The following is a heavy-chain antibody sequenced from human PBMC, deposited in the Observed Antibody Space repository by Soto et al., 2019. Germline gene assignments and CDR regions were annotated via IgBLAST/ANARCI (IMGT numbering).Heavy chain of an antibody. CDR1: GDSIRSGNHY. D-gene: IGHD3-9*01. CDR3: ARVDILTAYGCMDV. Sequence: SETLSLTCTVSGDSIRSGNHYWSWIRQPPGKGLEWIVYIYYSGSTYYSPSLKSRVTISVDTSKNQFSLKLNSVTAADTAVYYCARVDILTAYGCMDVWGQGTTVTVSS. J-gene: IGHJ6*02. CDR2: IYYSGST. V-gene: IGHV4-30-4*01.